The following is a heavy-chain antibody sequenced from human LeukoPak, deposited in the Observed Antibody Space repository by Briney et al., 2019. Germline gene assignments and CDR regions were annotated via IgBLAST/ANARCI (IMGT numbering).Heavy chain of an antibody. Sequence: PSETLSLTCTVSGDSLSNYYWSWIRQPPGKGLEWIGYIYYSGSTNYNPSLKSRVTMAVDRSKNQFSLKLSSVTAADTAVYYCARGIQLWSPRATFGHWGQGTLVTVSS. CDR2: IYYSGST. CDR3: ARGIQLWSPRATFGH. D-gene: IGHD5-18*01. V-gene: IGHV4-59*12. CDR1: GDSLSNYY. J-gene: IGHJ4*02.